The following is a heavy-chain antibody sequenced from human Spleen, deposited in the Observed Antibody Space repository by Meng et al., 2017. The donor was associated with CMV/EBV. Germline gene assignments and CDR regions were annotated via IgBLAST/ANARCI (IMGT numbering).Heavy chain of an antibody. Sequence: ASVKVSCKVSGYTLTELSMHWVRQAPGKGLEWMGGFDPEDGETIYAQKFQGRVTMTEDTSTDTAYMELSSLRSEDTAVYYCATDALSGSFKADAFDIWGQGTMVTVSS. CDR3: ATDALSGSFKADAFDI. CDR1: GYTLTELS. CDR2: FDPEDGET. J-gene: IGHJ3*02. D-gene: IGHD1-26*01. V-gene: IGHV1-24*01.